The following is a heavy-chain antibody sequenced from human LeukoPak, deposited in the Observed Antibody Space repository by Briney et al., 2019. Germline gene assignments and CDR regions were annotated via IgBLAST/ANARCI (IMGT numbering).Heavy chain of an antibody. V-gene: IGHV3-74*01. CDR2: INSDGSST. Sequence: GGSLRLSCAASGFTFSSNWMHWVRQAPGKGLVGVSRINSDGSSTSYADFVKRRSTISRNNAKNTLYLQMNSLRAETAAVYHCASRRDYYYYGMDVWGQGTTVTVSS. CDR3: ASRRDYYYYGMDV. J-gene: IGHJ6*02. CDR1: GFTFSSNW.